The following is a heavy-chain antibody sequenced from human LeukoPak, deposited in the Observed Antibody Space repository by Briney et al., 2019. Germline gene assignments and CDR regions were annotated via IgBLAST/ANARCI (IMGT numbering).Heavy chain of an antibody. CDR2: IYYSGST. D-gene: IGHD1-7*01. Sequence: SETLSLTCTVSGGSISSSSYYWGWIRQPPGKGLEWIVSIYYSGSTYYNPSLKSRVTISVDTPKNQFSLKLNSVTAADTAVYYCAREKLELQFSWGQGTLVTVSS. V-gene: IGHV4-39*07. CDR3: AREKLELQFS. CDR1: GGSISSSSYY. J-gene: IGHJ4*02.